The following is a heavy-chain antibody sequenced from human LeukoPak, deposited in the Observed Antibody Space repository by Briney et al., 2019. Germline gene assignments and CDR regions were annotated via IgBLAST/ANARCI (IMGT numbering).Heavy chain of an antibody. V-gene: IGHV1-8*01. CDR2: MNPNSGNI. D-gene: IGHD2-2*01. CDR1: GYTFTSYD. CDR3: ARVGIVVVPAAKTYIVNYYYYYMDV. Sequence: ASVKVSCKASGYTFTSYDINWVRQANGQGLEWMGWMNPNSGNIGYAQKFQGRVTMTRNTSISTAYMELSSLRSEDTAVYYCARVGIVVVPAAKTYIVNYYYYYMDVWGKGTTVTVSS. J-gene: IGHJ6*03.